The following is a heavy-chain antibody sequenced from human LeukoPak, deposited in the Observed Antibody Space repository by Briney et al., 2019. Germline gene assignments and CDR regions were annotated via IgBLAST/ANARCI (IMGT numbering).Heavy chain of an antibody. V-gene: IGHV1-2*06. CDR1: GYTFTGYY. CDR2: INPNNGGT. J-gene: IGHJ4*02. CDR3: VRAPGPAMDH. Sequence: ASVKVSCKASGYTFTGYYIHWVRQAPGQGLEWMGRINPNNGGTNYAQKFQGRVTMTRDTSISTAYMELNRLTSDDTAVYYCVRAPGPAMDHWGQGTLATVSS.